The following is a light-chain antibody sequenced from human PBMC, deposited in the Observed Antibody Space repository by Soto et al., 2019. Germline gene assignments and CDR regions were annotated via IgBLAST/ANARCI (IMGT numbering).Light chain of an antibody. Sequence: DIQMTQSPSSLSASVGDRVTITCRASQSIGRFLNWYQQKPGKAPNVLINVASTLRSGVPSRFSGSGSVTDFNLTINSLQPEDFATYFCQQSFTTPLTFGGGIKVDIK. CDR1: QSIGRF. CDR2: VAS. J-gene: IGKJ4*01. V-gene: IGKV1-39*01. CDR3: QQSFTTPLT.